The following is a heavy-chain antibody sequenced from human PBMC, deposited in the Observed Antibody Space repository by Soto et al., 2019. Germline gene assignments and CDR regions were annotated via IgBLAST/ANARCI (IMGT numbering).Heavy chain of an antibody. CDR3: ARGGIAAAAPPDY. CDR1: GGSISSGGYY. D-gene: IGHD6-13*01. CDR2: IYYSGST. Sequence: SETLSLTCTVSGGSISSGGYYWSWIRQHPGKGLEWIGYIYYSGSTYYNPSLRSRVTISVDTSKNQFSLKLSSVTAADTAVYYCARGGIAAAAPPDYWGQGTLVTVSS. V-gene: IGHV4-31*03. J-gene: IGHJ4*02.